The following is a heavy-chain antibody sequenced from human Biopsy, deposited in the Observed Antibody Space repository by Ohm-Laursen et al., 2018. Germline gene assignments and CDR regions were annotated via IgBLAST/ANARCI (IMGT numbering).Heavy chain of an antibody. V-gene: IGHV4-59*01. D-gene: IGHD3-22*01. CDR3: ARDRGYYSDRTVPGYFDL. CDR1: GDSISSYY. CDR2: VYYTGST. Sequence: SQTLSLTCTVSGDSISSYYWSWIRQPPGKGLQWIGYVYYTGSTDYNPSLQSRVIISVDTSKNHFSLRLRSVTPADTAIYYCARDRGYYSDRTVPGYFDLWGRGTLVTVSS. J-gene: IGHJ2*01.